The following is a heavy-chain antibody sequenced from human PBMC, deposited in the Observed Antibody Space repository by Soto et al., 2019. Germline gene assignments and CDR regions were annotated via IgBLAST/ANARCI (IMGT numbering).Heavy chain of an antibody. Sequence: QVQLVQSGAEVKKPGSSVRVSCKASGGTPSNSAFSWVRQAPGQGLEWMGGIIPVSGRVKYAQNLEGRVTITADESTNTAYMELSRLRYEDRAVYYCARGRIEVVSSRAYYGMDVWGQGTTVTVSS. CDR3: ARGRIEVVSSRAYYGMDV. CDR1: GGTPSNSA. CDR2: IIPVSGRV. D-gene: IGHD3-22*01. J-gene: IGHJ6*02. V-gene: IGHV1-69*01.